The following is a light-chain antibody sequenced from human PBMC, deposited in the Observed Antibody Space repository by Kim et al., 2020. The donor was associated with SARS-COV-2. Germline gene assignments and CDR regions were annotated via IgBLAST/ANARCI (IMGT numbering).Light chain of an antibody. V-gene: IGKV3-15*01. Sequence: PAVLAASAGERVTLSCRASQSVGYNLAWYQQRSGQAPRLLIYGASTRATGIPARFSGSGSGTDFTLTISNLQSEDFAVYYCQHDAFGGGTKLEI. J-gene: IGKJ4*01. CDR1: QSVGYN. CDR3: QHDA. CDR2: GAS.